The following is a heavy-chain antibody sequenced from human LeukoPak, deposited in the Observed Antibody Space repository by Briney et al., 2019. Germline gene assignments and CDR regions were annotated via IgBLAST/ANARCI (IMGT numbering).Heavy chain of an antibody. Sequence: PSETLSLTCTVSGGSISSSSYYWGWIRQPPGKGLEWIGSIYYSGSTYYNPPLKSRVTISVDTSKNQFSLKLSSVTAADTAVYYCARRNGYINDWPNWFAPWGQGTLVTVSS. CDR3: ARRNGYINDWPNWFAP. CDR2: IYYSGST. V-gene: IGHV4-39*01. D-gene: IGHD6-19*01. J-gene: IGHJ5*02. CDR1: GGSISSSSYY.